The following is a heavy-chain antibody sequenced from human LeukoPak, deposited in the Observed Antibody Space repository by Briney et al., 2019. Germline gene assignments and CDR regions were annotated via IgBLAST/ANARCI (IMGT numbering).Heavy chain of an antibody. Sequence: GGSLRLSCEASGFTFRSHGMNWVRQAPGKGLEWVSYISSSRTTSYADSVKGRFTISRDNAKNSLYLQMNSLRAEDTAVYYCARDLEGSGSFYRPSYDYWGQGPWSPSPQ. CDR3: ARDLEGSGSFYRPSYDY. CDR2: ISSSRTT. CDR1: GFTFRSHG. D-gene: IGHD3-10*01. V-gene: IGHV3-48*01. J-gene: IGHJ4*02.